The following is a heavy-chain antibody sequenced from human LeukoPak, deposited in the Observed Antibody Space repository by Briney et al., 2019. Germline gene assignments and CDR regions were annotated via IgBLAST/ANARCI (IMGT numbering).Heavy chain of an antibody. CDR3: ARDWGYYYYYGMDV. CDR1: GFTFSSYS. V-gene: IGHV3-21*01. D-gene: IGHD3-16*01. Sequence: GGSLRLSCAASGFTFSSYSMNWVRQAPGKGLEWVSSISSSSYIYYADSVKGRFTISRDNAKNSLYLQMNSLRAEDTAVYYCARDWGYYYYYGMDVWGQGTTVTVSS. CDR2: ISSSSYI. J-gene: IGHJ6*02.